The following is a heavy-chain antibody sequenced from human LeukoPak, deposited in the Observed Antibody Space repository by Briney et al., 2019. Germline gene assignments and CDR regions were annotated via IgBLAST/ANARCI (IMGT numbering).Heavy chain of an antibody. CDR1: GFTVSSNY. V-gene: IGHV3-53*01. Sequence: GGSLRLSCAASGFTVSSNYMSWVRQAPGKGLEWVSVIYSGGSTYYADSVKGRFTISRDNSKNTLYLQMNRLRAEDTAVYYCARDIAVAGRGTEGFDAWGQGSLVTASS. J-gene: IGHJ5*02. CDR2: IYSGGST. D-gene: IGHD6-19*01. CDR3: ARDIAVAGRGTEGFDA.